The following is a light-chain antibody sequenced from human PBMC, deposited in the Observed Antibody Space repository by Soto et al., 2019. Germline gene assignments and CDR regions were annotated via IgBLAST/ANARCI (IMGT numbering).Light chain of an antibody. CDR2: EVS. Sequence: QSVLTQPTSVSGSPGQSITISCTGTSSDVGGYNYVSWYQQQSGKAPKLMIHEVSNRPSGVSSRFSGSKSGNTAPLTISGLQAEEEVDYYCSSYTSSRAYVFGIGTKVTVL. CDR3: SSYTSSRAYV. V-gene: IGLV2-14*01. CDR1: SSDVGGYNY. J-gene: IGLJ1*01.